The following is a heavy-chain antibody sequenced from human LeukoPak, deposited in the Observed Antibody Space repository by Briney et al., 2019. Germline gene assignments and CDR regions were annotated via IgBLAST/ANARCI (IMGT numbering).Heavy chain of an antibody. CDR1: GYTFTSYY. D-gene: IGHD6-13*01. CDR2: INPSGGST. CDR3: ARVEQLDAFDI. J-gene: IGHJ3*02. Sequence: ASVNVSCKASGYTFTSYYMHWVRQAPGQGLEWMGIINPSGGSTSYAQKFQGRVTMTRDTSTSTAYMELRSLRSDDTAVYYCARVEQLDAFDIWGQGTMVTVSS. V-gene: IGHV1-46*01.